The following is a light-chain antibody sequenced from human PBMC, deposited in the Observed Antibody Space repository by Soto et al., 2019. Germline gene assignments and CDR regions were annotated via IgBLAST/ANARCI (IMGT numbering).Light chain of an antibody. CDR3: QQYVSLPIT. V-gene: IGKV3-20*01. J-gene: IGKJ5*01. CDR2: GAF. Sequence: EIGMSPSPATLSVSPGERAHPSCKSSQSISSSYLAWYQQKPGQAPRLLIYGAFSRATGIPDRFSGSGSGTDFTLTINRVAPEDFAVYYCQQYVSLPITFGQGTRLEIK. CDR1: QSISSSY.